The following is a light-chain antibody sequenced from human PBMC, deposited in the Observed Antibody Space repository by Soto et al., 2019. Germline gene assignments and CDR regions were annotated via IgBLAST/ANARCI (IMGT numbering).Light chain of an antibody. CDR2: TVS. J-gene: IGLJ1*01. CDR1: SSDVGANIF. Sequence: QSVLTQPASVSGSPGQSITISCTGTSSDVGANIFVSWYQQHPGKVPKLMIYTVSSRPSGVSQRFSGSKSGNTASLTISGLQAEDEADYYCSSFTTDSTYVLGTGTKVTVL. CDR3: SSFTTDSTYV. V-gene: IGLV2-14*01.